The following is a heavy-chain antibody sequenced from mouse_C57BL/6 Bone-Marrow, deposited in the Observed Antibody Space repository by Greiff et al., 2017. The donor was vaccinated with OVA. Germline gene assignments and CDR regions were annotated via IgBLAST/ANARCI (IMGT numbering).Heavy chain of an antibody. D-gene: IGHD2-4*01. J-gene: IGHJ4*01. Sequence: VKLQESGPGLVQPSQSLSITCTVSGFSFTSYGVHWVRQPPGKGLEWLGVIWSGGSTDYNAAFISRLSISKDNSNSHVFFKMNSLQADDTAIYYCAKRDYDYDGYAMDYWGQGTSVTVSS. CDR2: IWSGGST. V-gene: IGHV2-4*01. CDR3: AKRDYDYDGYAMDY. CDR1: GFSFTSYG.